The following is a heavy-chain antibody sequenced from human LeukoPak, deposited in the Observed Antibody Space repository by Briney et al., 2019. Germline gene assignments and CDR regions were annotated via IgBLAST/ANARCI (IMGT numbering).Heavy chain of an antibody. CDR3: ARIGSGYSFPSHHYYYYGMDV. CDR1: GFTFSSYW. V-gene: IGHV3-7*01. Sequence: GGSLRLSCAASGFTFSSYWMSWVRQAPGKGLEWVANIKQDGSEKYYVDSVKGRFTISRDNAENSLYLQMNSLRAEDTAVYYCARIGSGYSFPSHHYYYYGMDVWGQGTTVTVSS. CDR2: IKQDGSEK. D-gene: IGHD5-18*01. J-gene: IGHJ6*02.